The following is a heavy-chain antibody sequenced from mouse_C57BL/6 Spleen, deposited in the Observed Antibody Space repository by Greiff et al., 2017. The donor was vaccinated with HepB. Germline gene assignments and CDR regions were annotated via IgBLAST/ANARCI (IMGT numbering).Heavy chain of an antibody. D-gene: IGHD1-1*02. CDR2: FFPGSGSI. CDR1: GYTFTEYT. V-gene: IGHV1-62-2*01. J-gene: IGHJ2*01. Sequence: VQLQQSGAELVKPGASVKLSCKATGYTFTEYTIHWVKQRSGQGLEWIGWFFPGSGSIKYNEKFKDKATLTADKSSSTVYMELSRLTSEDSAVYLCERDEKIGGYFDDWGQGTTLTVSS. CDR3: ERDEKIGGYFDD.